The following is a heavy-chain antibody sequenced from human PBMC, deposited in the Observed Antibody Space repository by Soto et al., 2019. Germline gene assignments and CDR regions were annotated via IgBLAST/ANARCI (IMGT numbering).Heavy chain of an antibody. V-gene: IGHV3-7*05. CDR1: GFTFRTYW. Sequence: EVQLVESGGGLVQPGGSLRLSCAASGFTFRTYWLSWVRQVPGKGLEWVANINLDGSEKNYVDSVKGRFTISRDNARNSLYLQMSSLRAEDTALYYCAREGSTSWYSYDYHGMDVWGRGTTVTVSS. D-gene: IGHD5-18*01. CDR2: INLDGSEK. CDR3: AREGSTSWYSYDYHGMDV. J-gene: IGHJ6*02.